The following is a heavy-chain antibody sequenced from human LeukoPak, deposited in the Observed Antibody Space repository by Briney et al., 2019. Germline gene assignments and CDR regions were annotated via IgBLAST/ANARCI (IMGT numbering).Heavy chain of an antibody. CDR3: ARGRGTMVRGVSPLYYYYMDV. D-gene: IGHD3-10*01. V-gene: IGHV1-8*01. CDR2: MNPNSGNT. CDR1: GYTFTSYD. J-gene: IGHJ6*03. Sequence: ASVKVSCKASGYTFTSYDINWVRQATGQGLEWMGRMNPNSGNTGYAQKFQGRVTMTRNTSISTAYMELSSLRSEDTAVYYCARGRGTMVRGVSPLYYYYMDVWGKGTTVTVSS.